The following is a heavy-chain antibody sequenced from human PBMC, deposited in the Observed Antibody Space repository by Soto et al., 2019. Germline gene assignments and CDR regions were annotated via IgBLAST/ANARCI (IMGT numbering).Heavy chain of an antibody. Sequence: QVQLQESGPGLVKPSQTLSLTCTVSGGSISSGDYYWSWIRQPPGKGLEWIGYIYYSGSTYYNPSLKSRVTISVDTSKNPFSLKLSSVTAADTAVYYCARDDGGNGYYFDYWGQGTLVTVSS. D-gene: IGHD2-15*01. CDR1: GGSISSGDYY. J-gene: IGHJ4*02. CDR3: ARDDGGNGYYFDY. V-gene: IGHV4-30-4*01. CDR2: IYYSGST.